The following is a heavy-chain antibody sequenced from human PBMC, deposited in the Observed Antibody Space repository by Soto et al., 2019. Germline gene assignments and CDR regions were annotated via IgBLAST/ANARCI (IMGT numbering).Heavy chain of an antibody. D-gene: IGHD1-7*01. V-gene: IGHV4-61*01. Sequence: SETLSLTCTVSGGSVSSGSYYWSWIRQPPGKGLEWIGYIYYSGSTNYNPSLKSRVTISVDTSKNQFSLKLSSVTAADTAVYYCAGGRRITGTTVLDYWGQGTLVTVSS. CDR2: IYYSGST. CDR1: GGSVSSGSYY. J-gene: IGHJ4*02. CDR3: AGGRRITGTTVLDY.